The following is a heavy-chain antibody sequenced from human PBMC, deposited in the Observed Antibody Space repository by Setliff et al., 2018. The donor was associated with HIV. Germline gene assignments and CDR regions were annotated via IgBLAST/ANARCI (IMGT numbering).Heavy chain of an antibody. CDR3: TREVVTSSLGNYYYMDV. CDR1: GFTFGDYS. J-gene: IGHJ6*03. V-gene: IGHV3-49*04. CDR2: IRGKRYGGTP. D-gene: IGHD2-21*02. Sequence: PGGSLRLSCRGFGFTFGDYSMTWVRQAPGKGPEWVGFIRGKRYGGTPQYAASVKGRFSISRDGSKGIVYLQMSSLKSEDTAVYFCTREVVTSSLGNYYYMDVWGNGTAVTVSS.